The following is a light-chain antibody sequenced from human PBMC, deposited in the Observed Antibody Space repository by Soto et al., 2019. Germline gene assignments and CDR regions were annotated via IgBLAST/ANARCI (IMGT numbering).Light chain of an antibody. CDR2: GAS. V-gene: IGKV1-5*01. CDR1: ESFSNG. Sequence: DIQMTQSPSSLSASVGDGVSMXCRASESFSNGLDWYQQTKGEAPKRLISGASSLQSGVTSRFSGSAYGKEFNITISSLQPDDIATYDCQQCHRYLTFGQGTKVDIK. CDR3: QQCHRYLT. J-gene: IGKJ1*01.